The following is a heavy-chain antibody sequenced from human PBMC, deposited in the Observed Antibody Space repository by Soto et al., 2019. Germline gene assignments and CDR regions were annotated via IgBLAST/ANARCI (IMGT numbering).Heavy chain of an antibody. CDR3: ARSGSSSWRGGDY. Sequence: SETLSLTCTVSGGSISSYYWSWIRQPPGKGLEWIGYIYYSGSTNYNPSLKSRVTISVDTSKNQFSLKLSSVTAADTAVYYCARSGSSSWRGGDYWGQGTLVTVSS. CDR1: GGSISSYY. V-gene: IGHV4-59*01. CDR2: IYYSGST. J-gene: IGHJ4*02. D-gene: IGHD6-13*01.